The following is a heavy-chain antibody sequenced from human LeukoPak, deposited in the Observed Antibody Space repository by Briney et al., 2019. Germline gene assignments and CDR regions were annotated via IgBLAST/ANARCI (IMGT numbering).Heavy chain of an antibody. J-gene: IGHJ4*02. CDR2: INHSGST. CDR3: ARGAPYSSSWFGY. Sequence: EPSETLSLTCAVYGGSFSGYYWSWIRQPPGKGLEWIGEINHSGSTNYNPSLKSRVTISVDTSKNQFSLKLSSVTAADTAVYYCARGAPYSSSWFGYWGQGTLVTVSS. V-gene: IGHV4-34*01. D-gene: IGHD6-13*01. CDR1: GGSFSGYY.